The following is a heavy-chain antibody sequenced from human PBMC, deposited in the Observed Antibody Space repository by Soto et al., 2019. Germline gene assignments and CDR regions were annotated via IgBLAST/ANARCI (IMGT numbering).Heavy chain of an antibody. CDR1: GFSFSSFA. Sequence: GSLRLSCAASGFSFSSFAMSWVRQAPGKGLEWVSTISGSGGSTFYADSVKGRFTISRDNSKNTLSVQMNSLRAEDTAVYYCAKDPRAWSCFESWGQGTLVTVSS. D-gene: IGHD2-15*01. CDR3: AKDPRAWSCFES. V-gene: IGHV3-23*01. CDR2: ISGSGGST. J-gene: IGHJ4*02.